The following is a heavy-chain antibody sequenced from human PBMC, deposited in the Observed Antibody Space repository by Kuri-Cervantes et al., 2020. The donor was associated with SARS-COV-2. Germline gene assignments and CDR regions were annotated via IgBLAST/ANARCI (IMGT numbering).Heavy chain of an antibody. CDR2: ISSSSSYI. J-gene: IGHJ4*02. Sequence: GESLKISCAASGFTFSSYSMNWVRQAPGKGLEWVSSISSSSSYIYYADSVKGRFTISRDNAKNSLYLQMNSLRAEDTAAYYCAKDISDLHYFDYWGQGTLVTVSS. D-gene: IGHD2-21*01. CDR1: GFTFSSYS. CDR3: AKDISDLHYFDY. V-gene: IGHV3-21*01.